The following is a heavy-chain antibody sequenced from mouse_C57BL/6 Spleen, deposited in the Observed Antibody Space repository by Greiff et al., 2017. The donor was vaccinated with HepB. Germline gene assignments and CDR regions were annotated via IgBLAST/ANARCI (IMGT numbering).Heavy chain of an antibody. CDR1: GFSLTSYG. CDR3: ARIDYYGSSYERYFDV. J-gene: IGHJ1*03. CDR2: IWSGGST. D-gene: IGHD1-1*01. Sequence: QVHVKQSGPGLVQPSQSLSITCTVSGFSLTSYGVHWVRQSPGKGLEWLGVIWSGGSTDYNAAFISRLSISKDNSKSQVFFKMNSLQADDTAIYYCARIDYYGSSYERYFDVWGTGTTVTVSS. V-gene: IGHV2-2*01.